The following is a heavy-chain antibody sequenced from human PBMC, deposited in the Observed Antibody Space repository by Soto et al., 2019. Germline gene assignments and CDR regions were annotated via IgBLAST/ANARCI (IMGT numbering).Heavy chain of an antibody. CDR3: ARGALTVANWFDP. CDR2: INPKNGVT. Sequence: QVQLVQSGAEVKKPGASVKVSCKASRYTFTDYYMNWVRQAPGQGLEWMGWINPKNGVTNYAQKFQGRVTMTRDTSISTAYMDLSSLRSDDTAVYYCARGALTVANWFDPWGQGTQVTVSS. V-gene: IGHV1-2*02. D-gene: IGHD6-19*01. CDR1: RYTFTDYY. J-gene: IGHJ5*02.